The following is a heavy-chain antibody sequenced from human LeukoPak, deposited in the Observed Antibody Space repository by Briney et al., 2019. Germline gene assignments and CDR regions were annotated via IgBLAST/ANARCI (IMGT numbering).Heavy chain of an antibody. Sequence: GGSLRLSCAASGFTFSSYEMNWVRQAPGKGLEWVSYISSSGSTIYYADSVKGRFTISRDNAKNSLYLQMNSLRAEDTAVYYCARHEAMIVVVAWGQGTLVTVSS. CDR3: ARHEAMIVVVA. J-gene: IGHJ4*02. CDR1: GFTFSSYE. V-gene: IGHV3-48*03. CDR2: ISSSGSTI. D-gene: IGHD3-22*01.